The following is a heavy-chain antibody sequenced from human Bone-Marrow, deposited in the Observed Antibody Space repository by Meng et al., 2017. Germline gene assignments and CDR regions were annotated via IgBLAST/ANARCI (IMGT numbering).Heavy chain of an antibody. CDR2: INHSGST. Sequence: GSLRLSCAVYGGSFSGYYWSWIRQPPGKGLEWIGEINHSGSTNYNPSLKSRVTISVDTSKNQFSLMLSSVTAADTAVYYCAFTPQAGYFDYWGQGTLVTVSS. D-gene: IGHD3-16*01. CDR3: AFTPQAGYFDY. CDR1: GGSFSGYY. J-gene: IGHJ4*02. V-gene: IGHV4-34*01.